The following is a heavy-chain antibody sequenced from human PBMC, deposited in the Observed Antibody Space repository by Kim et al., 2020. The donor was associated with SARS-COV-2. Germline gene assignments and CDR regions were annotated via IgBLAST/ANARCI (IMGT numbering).Heavy chain of an antibody. D-gene: IGHD3-10*01. Sequence: GGSLRLSCAASGFTFSSYSMNWVRQAPGKGLEWVPSISSSSSYIYYADSVKGRFTISRDNAKNSLYLQMNSLRAEDTAVYYCARDLDRDSPYYFDYWGQGTLVTVSS. CDR2: ISSSSSYI. J-gene: IGHJ4*02. CDR3: ARDLDRDSPYYFDY. CDR1: GFTFSSYS. V-gene: IGHV3-21*01.